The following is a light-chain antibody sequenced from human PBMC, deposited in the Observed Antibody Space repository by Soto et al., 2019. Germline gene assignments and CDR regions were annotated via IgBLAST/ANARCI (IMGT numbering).Light chain of an antibody. V-gene: IGKV1-5*01. CDR1: QTISSW. CDR3: QESDSTLWT. CDR2: DAS. Sequence: QMAQCASPLSENVGDRVIITCRASQTISSWLAWYQQKPRKAPKLLIYDASALESGVPSKFSGSGSGTQFTLTIIDLQPEDFTPYYCQESDSTLWTFA. J-gene: IGKJ1*01.